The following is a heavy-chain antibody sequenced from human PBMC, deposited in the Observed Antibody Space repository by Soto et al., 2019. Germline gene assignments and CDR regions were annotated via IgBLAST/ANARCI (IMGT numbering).Heavy chain of an antibody. CDR2: ISAYNGNT. CDR1: GYTFTSYG. CDR3: AGRRPPRSGIASAAFLFGY. V-gene: IGHV1-18*04. Sequence: QVQLVQSGAEVKKPGASVKVSCKASGYTFTSYGISWVRQAPGQGLEWMGWISAYNGNTNYAQKLQGRVTMTTDTSQSHAYMELRSLRSDETAVYYRAGRRPPRSGIASAAFLFGYWGPGNLVTGS. J-gene: IGHJ4*02. D-gene: IGHD6-13*01.